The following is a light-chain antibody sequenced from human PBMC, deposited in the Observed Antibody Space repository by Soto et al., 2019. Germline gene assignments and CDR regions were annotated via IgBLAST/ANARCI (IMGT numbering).Light chain of an antibody. Sequence: DIEMTQSPSSLSASVGERVTITCRASQGIKNHLAWYQQKPGKVPELLIYTASTLHSGVPSRFSGRGSGTEFTLTISSLQPEDVATYYCQKYDTALFTFGPGTKV. CDR1: QGIKNH. CDR3: QKYDTALFT. V-gene: IGKV1-27*01. J-gene: IGKJ3*01. CDR2: TAS.